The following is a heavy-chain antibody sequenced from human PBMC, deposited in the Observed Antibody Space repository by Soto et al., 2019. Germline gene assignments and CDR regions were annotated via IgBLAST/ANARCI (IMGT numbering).Heavy chain of an antibody. CDR1: GFSFSSYG. Sequence: QVQLVESGGGVVQPGRSLRLSCAASGFSFSSYGMHWVRQAPGKGLEWVAVIWFDGNYKYYADSVKGRFTISRDNSKNTVYLQMNSLRAEDTAVYYCVRGPGDPAYFDYWGQGTLVTVSS. J-gene: IGHJ4*02. D-gene: IGHD1-1*01. CDR2: IWFDGNYK. V-gene: IGHV3-33*01. CDR3: VRGPGDPAYFDY.